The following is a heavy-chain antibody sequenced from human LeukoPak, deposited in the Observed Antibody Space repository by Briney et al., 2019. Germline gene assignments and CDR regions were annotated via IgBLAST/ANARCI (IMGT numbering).Heavy chain of an antibody. J-gene: IGHJ4*02. Sequence: AGGSLRLSCAASGFTFSTYSMNWVRQAPGKGLEWVSSISTSSSYIYYADSVKGRFTISTDNAKNSLYLQMNSLRAEDTAVYYCARDAYYDFWSGYPRYFDYWGQGTLVTVSS. CDR1: GFTFSTYS. D-gene: IGHD3-3*01. CDR2: ISTSSSYI. CDR3: ARDAYYDFWSGYPRYFDY. V-gene: IGHV3-21*01.